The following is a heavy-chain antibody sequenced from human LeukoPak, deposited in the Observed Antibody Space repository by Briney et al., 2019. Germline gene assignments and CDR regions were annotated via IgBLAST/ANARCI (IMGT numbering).Heavy chain of an antibody. CDR1: GFTFSDYE. J-gene: IGHJ4*02. CDR3: ATGNYNRPFDY. Sequence: GGSLRLSCAASGFTFSDYEMNWVRQAPGKGLEWVLHISTSGTIIHYADSVKGRFTISRDNTKNTLYLQLNSLRAEDTAVYYCATGNYNRPFDYWGQGTLVTVSS. CDR2: ISTSGTII. D-gene: IGHD1-7*01. V-gene: IGHV3-48*03.